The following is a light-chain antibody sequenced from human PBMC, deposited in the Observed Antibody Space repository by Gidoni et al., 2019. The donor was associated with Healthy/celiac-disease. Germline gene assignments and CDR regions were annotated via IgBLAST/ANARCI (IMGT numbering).Light chain of an antibody. J-gene: IGKJ4*01. Sequence: EIVLTQSPATLSVSPGERATLSCRASQSVSSNLAWYQQNPGKAPRLLINGASTRATGIPARFSGSGSGTEFALTISSLQSEDFAVYYCQQYNSWPPTLTFGGGTKVEIK. CDR1: QSVSSN. CDR2: GAS. V-gene: IGKV3-15*01. CDR3: QQYNSWPPTLT.